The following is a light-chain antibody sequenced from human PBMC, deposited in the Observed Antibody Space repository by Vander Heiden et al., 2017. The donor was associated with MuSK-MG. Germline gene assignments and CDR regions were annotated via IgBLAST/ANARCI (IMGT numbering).Light chain of an antibody. CDR1: QSISSW. CDR3: QQYKSYSWT. CDR2: KAS. J-gene: IGKJ1*01. Sequence: DIQMTQSPSTLSASVGDRVTITCRASQSISSWLAWYQQKPGKAPKLLIYKASSLESGVPSRFSGSGSGTEFTLTISSLQPDDFATYYCQQYKSYSWTFGQGTKVXIK. V-gene: IGKV1-5*03.